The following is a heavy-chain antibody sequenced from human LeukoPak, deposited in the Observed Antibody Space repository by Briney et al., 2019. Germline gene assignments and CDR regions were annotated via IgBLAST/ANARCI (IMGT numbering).Heavy chain of an antibody. J-gene: IGHJ4*02. D-gene: IGHD3-10*01. V-gene: IGHV4-59*01. CDR1: GGSISSDY. CDR2: FSYSGST. CDR3: ARERGVIAALYYFDY. Sequence: SETLSLTCTVSGGSISSDYWRWIRQPPGKGLEWIGYFSYSGSTNYNPSLKSRVTISVDTSKNLFSLKLSSVTAADTAVYFCARERGVIAALYYFDYWGQGIPVTVSS.